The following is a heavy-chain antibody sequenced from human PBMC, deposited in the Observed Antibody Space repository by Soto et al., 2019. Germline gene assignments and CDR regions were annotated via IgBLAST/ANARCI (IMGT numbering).Heavy chain of an antibody. Sequence: ASVKVSCKASGYTFTSYGISWVRQAPGQGLEWMGWISAYNGNTNYAQKLQGRVTMTTDTSTSTAYMELRSLRSDDTAVYYCARGALTNTIVGATTELDYYYGMDVWGQGTTVTVSS. CDR3: ARGALTNTIVGATTELDYYYGMDV. V-gene: IGHV1-18*01. J-gene: IGHJ6*02. D-gene: IGHD1-26*01. CDR1: GYTFTSYG. CDR2: ISAYNGNT.